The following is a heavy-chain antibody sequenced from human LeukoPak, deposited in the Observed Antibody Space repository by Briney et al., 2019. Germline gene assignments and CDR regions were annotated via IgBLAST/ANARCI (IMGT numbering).Heavy chain of an antibody. V-gene: IGHV1-24*01. D-gene: IGHD6-13*01. Sequence: ASVKVSCKVSGYTLTELSMHWARQAPGKGLEWMGGFDPEDGETIYAQKFQGRVTMTEDTSTDTAYMELSSLRSEDTAVYYCATVQYSSSWYEANNWFDPWGQGTLVTVSS. CDR1: GYTLTELS. CDR3: ATVQYSSSWYEANNWFDP. CDR2: FDPEDGET. J-gene: IGHJ5*02.